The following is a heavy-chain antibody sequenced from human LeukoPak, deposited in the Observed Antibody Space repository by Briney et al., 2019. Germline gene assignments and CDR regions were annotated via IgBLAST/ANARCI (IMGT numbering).Heavy chain of an antibody. J-gene: IGHJ4*02. CDR1: GFTFDDYA. D-gene: IGHD6-19*01. CDR3: AKDPRAVAGYYFDY. V-gene: IGHV3-9*01. Sequence: PGRSLRLSCAASGFTFDDYAMHWVRQAPGKGLEWVSGISWNSDNVGYADSVKGRFTISRDKAKNSLFVQMNSLRAEDTALYFCAKDPRAVAGYYFDYWGQGILVTVSS. CDR2: ISWNSDNV.